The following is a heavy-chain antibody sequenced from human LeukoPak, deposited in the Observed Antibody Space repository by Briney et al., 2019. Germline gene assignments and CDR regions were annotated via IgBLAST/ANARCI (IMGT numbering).Heavy chain of an antibody. Sequence: GSLSLSCAAYEFMFGSFGMNWVRPAPGKGLEWVSSISSGSDYIYYSDSVKGRFTISRDNAEKSLFLQMNSLRAEDTAVYYCARGGGAPPYYFDLWGQGTPVTVSS. CDR3: ARGGGAPPYYFDL. CDR2: ISSGSDYI. D-gene: IGHD1-26*01. J-gene: IGHJ4*02. V-gene: IGHV3-21*01. CDR1: EFMFGSFG.